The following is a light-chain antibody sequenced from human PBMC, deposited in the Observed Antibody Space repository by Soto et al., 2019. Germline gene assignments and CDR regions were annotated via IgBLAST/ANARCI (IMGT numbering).Light chain of an antibody. CDR3: SSYTNRSNYV. J-gene: IGLJ1*01. CDR2: EVT. V-gene: IGLV2-14*01. Sequence: QSVLTQPASVSGSPGQSITISCTGTSSDVGRFNFVSWFQQHPGKAPKLLIYEVTKRPSGVSNRFSGSKSGNTASLTISGLQTEDEADYYCSSYTNRSNYVLGNGTKVTVL. CDR1: SSDVGRFNF.